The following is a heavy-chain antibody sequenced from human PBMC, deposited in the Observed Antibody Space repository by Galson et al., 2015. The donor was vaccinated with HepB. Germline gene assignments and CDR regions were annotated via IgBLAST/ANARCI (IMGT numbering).Heavy chain of an antibody. V-gene: IGHV3-7*01. Sequence: SLRLSCAVSGFAYNNYWMSWVRQAPGRGLEWVANIKQDGSEKYYVDSVEGRFTISRDNAKNTLYLQMNSLRAEDTAVYYCARVARYCGGASCYGWFDPWGQGTQVTVSS. CDR2: IKQDGSEK. J-gene: IGHJ5*02. CDR3: ARVARYCGGASCYGWFDP. CDR1: GFAYNNYW. D-gene: IGHD2-2*01.